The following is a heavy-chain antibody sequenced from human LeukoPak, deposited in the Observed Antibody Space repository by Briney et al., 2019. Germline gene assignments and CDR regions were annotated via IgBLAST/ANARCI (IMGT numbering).Heavy chain of an antibody. CDR1: GFTFTSSA. D-gene: IGHD6-19*01. J-gene: IGHJ4*02. CDR3: ARDVGSLGGWYYPGPSDY. V-gene: IGHV1-58*01. CDR2: IVVGSGNT. Sequence: SVKVSCKASGFTFTSSAVQWVRQARGQRLEWIGWIVVGSGNTNYAQKFQERVTITRDMSTSTAYMELSSLRSEDTAVYYCARDVGSLGGWYYPGPSDYWGQGTLVTVSS.